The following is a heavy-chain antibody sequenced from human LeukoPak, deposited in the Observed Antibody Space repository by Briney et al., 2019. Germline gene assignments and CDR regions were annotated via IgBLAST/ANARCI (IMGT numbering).Heavy chain of an antibody. CDR1: GFIFSHNY. CDR2: IYSGGST. CDR3: ARPHCGGGSCYLDY. J-gene: IGHJ4*02. Sequence: GGSLRLSCTVSGFIFSHNYMSWVRQALGKGLESVSLIYSGGSTYYADSVKGRFTISRDNSKNTLYLQMNNLRVEDAAVYYCARPHCGGGSCYLDYWGQGTLVTVSS. V-gene: IGHV3-53*01. D-gene: IGHD2-15*01.